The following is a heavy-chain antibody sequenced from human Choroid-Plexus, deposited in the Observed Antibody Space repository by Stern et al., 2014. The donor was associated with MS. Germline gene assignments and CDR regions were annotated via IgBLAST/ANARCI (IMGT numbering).Heavy chain of an antibody. V-gene: IGHV3-30*18. J-gene: IGHJ4*02. CDR1: GFSFSSFG. CDR2: ISYDGSK. CDR3: AKDSQYLTFFFDF. Sequence: VQLVESGGGVVQPGRPLRLSCAASGFSFSSFGMHWVRQAPGKGLEWVALISYDGSKDYADSVKGRFAISRDNSKNTLYLQMNSLRAEDTAVYYCAKDSQYLTFFFDFWDQGSLVTVSS. D-gene: IGHD2/OR15-2a*01.